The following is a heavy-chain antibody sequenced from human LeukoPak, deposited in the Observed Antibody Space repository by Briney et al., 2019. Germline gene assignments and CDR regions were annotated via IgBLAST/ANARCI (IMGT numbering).Heavy chain of an antibody. CDR1: GYTFTSYY. CDR3: GRSGGDYYDSSGYFLAY. V-gene: IGHV1-46*01. Sequence: ASVKVSCQASGYTFTSYYMHCVRQAPGQGLEWMGIINPSGGSTSYAKKFQGRVTITSDTSTSTVYMEMSSLRSETTAVYYCGRSGGDYYDSSGYFLAYWGQGTLVTVSS. CDR2: INPSGGST. J-gene: IGHJ4*02. D-gene: IGHD3-22*01.